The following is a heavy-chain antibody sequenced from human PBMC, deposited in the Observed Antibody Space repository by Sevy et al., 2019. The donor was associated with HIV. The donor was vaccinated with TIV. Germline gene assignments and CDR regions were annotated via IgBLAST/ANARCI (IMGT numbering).Heavy chain of an antibody. CDR1: GFTFSSYS. CDR3: ARDPHSSSWPYYFDY. D-gene: IGHD6-13*01. CDR2: ISSSSSYI. V-gene: IGHV3-21*01. Sequence: GGSLRLSCAPSGFTFSSYSMNWVRQAPGKGLEWVSSISSSSSYIYYADSVKGRFTISRDNAKNSLYLQMNSLRAEDTAVYYCARDPHSSSWPYYFDYWGQGTLVIVSS. J-gene: IGHJ4*02.